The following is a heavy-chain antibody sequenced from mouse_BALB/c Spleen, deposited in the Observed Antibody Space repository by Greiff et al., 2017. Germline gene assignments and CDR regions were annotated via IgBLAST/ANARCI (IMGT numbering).Heavy chain of an antibody. J-gene: IGHJ3*01. CDR2: ISYDGSN. Sequence: ESGPGLVKPSQSLSLTCSVTGYSITSGYYWNWIRQFPGNKLEWMGYISYDGSNNYNPSLKNRISITRDTSKNQFFLKLNSVTTEDTATYYCARGGLGLPSWFAYWGQGTLVTVSA. CDR1: GYSITSGYY. D-gene: IGHD3-1*01. V-gene: IGHV3-6*02. CDR3: ARGGLGLPSWFAY.